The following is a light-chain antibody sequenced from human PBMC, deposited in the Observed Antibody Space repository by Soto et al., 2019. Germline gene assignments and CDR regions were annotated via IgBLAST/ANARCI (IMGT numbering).Light chain of an antibody. CDR3: CSYAGSSTYV. Sequence: QSVLTQPTSVSGSPGQSVTISCTGTSSDVGSYNRVSWYQQPPGTAPKLMIYEVTTRPSGVPDRFSGSKSGNTASLTISGLQAEDEAHYYCCSYAGSSTYVFGTGTKLTVL. CDR2: EVT. CDR1: SSDVGSYNR. V-gene: IGLV2-18*02. J-gene: IGLJ1*01.